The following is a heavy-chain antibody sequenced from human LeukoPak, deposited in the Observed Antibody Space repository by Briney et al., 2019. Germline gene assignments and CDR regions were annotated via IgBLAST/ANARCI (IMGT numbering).Heavy chain of an antibody. CDR1: GGSFSGYY. J-gene: IGHJ4*02. V-gene: IGHV4-59*01. Sequence: SETLSLTCAVYGGSFSGYYWSWVRQPPGKGLEWVGYIYYSGSTNYNPSLKSRVTISVDRSKNQFSLKLSSVTPADKAVYYCARDLGVAGYFDYWGQGTRVTVSS. D-gene: IGHD3-3*01. CDR2: IYYSGST. CDR3: ARDLGVAGYFDY.